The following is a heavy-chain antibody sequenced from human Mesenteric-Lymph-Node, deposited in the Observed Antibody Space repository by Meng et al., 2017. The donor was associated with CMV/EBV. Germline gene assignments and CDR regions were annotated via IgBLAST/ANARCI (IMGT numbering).Heavy chain of an antibody. Sequence: GESLKISCVASGFTFSNYWMNWVRQAPGKGLEWVANIKQDGSEKSYVDSVKGRFTISRDNAKNSLYLQMNSLRVEDTAVYYCARDGRYYDSSGYYEYWYFDLWGRGTLVTVSS. CDR1: GFTFSNYW. V-gene: IGHV3-7*01. J-gene: IGHJ2*01. CDR3: ARDGRYYDSSGYYEYWYFDL. D-gene: IGHD3-22*01. CDR2: IKQDGSEK.